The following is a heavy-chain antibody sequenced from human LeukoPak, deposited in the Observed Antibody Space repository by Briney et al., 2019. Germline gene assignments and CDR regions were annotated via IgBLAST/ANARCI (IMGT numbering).Heavy chain of an antibody. Sequence: SETLSLTCTVSGAYISRYYWSWIRQPPGKGLDWIGYISYSATTNYNPSLMSRVSITVDTSKNQFSLKLSSVTAADTAVYYCARDMRGDFYDTSGLNWFDPWGQGTLVTVSS. V-gene: IGHV4-59*01. J-gene: IGHJ5*02. CDR1: GAYISRYY. CDR3: ARDMRGDFYDTSGLNWFDP. CDR2: ISYSATT. D-gene: IGHD3-22*01.